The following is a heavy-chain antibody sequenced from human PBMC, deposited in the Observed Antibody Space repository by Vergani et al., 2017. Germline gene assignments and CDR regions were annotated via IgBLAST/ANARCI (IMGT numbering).Heavy chain of an antibody. J-gene: IGHJ6*02. V-gene: IGHV1-69*01. Sequence: VQLLESGGGLVQPGSSVKVSCKASGGTFSSYAISWVRQAPGQGLEWMGGIIPIFGTANYAQKFQGRVTITADESTSTAYMELSSLRSEDTAVYYCARLNPQPYYYGMDVWGQGTTVTVSS. CDR3: ARLNPQPYYYGMDV. CDR1: GGTFSSYA. CDR2: IIPIFGTA. D-gene: IGHD1-14*01.